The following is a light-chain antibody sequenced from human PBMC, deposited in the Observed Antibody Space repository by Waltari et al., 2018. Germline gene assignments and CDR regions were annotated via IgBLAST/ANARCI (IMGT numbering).Light chain of an antibody. CDR1: RDITND. J-gene: IGKJ4*01. CDR3: QQSHSAPLA. Sequence: DIQMTQSPSSLSASVGDRVTITCRASRDITNDVNWYQQRPGLAPKLLIYAASTLQGGVPTRFSGSGSGTDFTLTISSLQIEDFATYYCQQSHSAPLAFGGGTRLEI. V-gene: IGKV1-39*01. CDR2: AAS.